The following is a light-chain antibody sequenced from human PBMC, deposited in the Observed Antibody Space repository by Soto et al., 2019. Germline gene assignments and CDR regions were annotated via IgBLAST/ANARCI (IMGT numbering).Light chain of an antibody. CDR2: GNS. J-gene: IGLJ2*01. CDR1: SSNIGAGYD. CDR3: QSYDSSLTAVV. V-gene: IGLV1-40*01. Sequence: QSVLTQPPSVSGAPGQRVTISCTGSSSNIGAGYDVHWYQHLPGTAPKLLMYGNSNRPSGVPDRFSGSKSGTSASLAITGLQAKDEADYYCQSYDSSLTAVVFGGGTKLTVL.